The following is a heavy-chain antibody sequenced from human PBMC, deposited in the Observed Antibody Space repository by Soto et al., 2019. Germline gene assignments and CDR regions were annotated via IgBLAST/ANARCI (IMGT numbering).Heavy chain of an antibody. CDR2: ISGGGRPI. D-gene: IGHD2-15*01. V-gene: IGHV3-48*02. J-gene: IGHJ4*02. CDR3: ARDLCWAFDS. CDR1: GFTLGPFS. Sequence: EVQLVESGAGSVQRGGSFRLSLQPSGFTLGPFSMNWVRQAPGRGLEWISSISGGGRPISYADSVKGRYTISIDNAKNTLYLQKERLRDEDTAVYYCARDLCWAFDSWGQGTLVTVSS.